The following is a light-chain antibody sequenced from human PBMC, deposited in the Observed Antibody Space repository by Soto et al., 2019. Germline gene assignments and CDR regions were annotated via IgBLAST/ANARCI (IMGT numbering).Light chain of an antibody. Sequence: DIQMTQSPSSLSASVGDRVTITCWASQGISNYLAWYQQKPGKVPKLLIYAASTLQSGVPSRSSGSGPGTDFTLTISSLQPEDVATYYCQKYNGAPWTFGQGTKVEIE. CDR1: QGISNY. CDR2: AAS. CDR3: QKYNGAPWT. V-gene: IGKV1-27*01. J-gene: IGKJ1*01.